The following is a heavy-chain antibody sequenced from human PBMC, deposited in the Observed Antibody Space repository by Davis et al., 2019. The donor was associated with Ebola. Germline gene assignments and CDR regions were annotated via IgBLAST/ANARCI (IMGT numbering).Heavy chain of an antibody. CDR3: ARGGGSSWYYYYYGMDV. Sequence: MPSETLSLTCSVSGASISSYYWSRIRQPPGKGLEWIGEINHSGSTNYNPSLKSRVTISVDTSKNQFSLKLSSVTAADTAVYYCARGGGSSWYYYYYGMDVWGKGTTVTVSS. CDR2: INHSGST. V-gene: IGHV4-34*01. D-gene: IGHD6-13*01. CDR1: GASISSYY. J-gene: IGHJ6*04.